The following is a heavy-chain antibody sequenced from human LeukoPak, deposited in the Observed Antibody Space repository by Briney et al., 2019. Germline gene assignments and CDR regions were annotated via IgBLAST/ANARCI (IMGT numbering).Heavy chain of an antibody. CDR2: IFYSGKT. CDR1: NGSMTSDSYY. Sequence: SETLSLTCTVSNGSMTSDSYYWAWVRQPPGKGLEWIGTIFYSGKTYYSASLKSRVTVSLDTSKKNFSLRLSSVTAADTAVHWFDAWGQGALVTVSS. CDR3: DA. V-gene: IGHV4-39*02. J-gene: IGHJ5*02.